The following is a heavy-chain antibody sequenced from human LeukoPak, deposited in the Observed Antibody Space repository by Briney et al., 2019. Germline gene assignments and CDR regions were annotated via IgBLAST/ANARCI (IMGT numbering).Heavy chain of an antibody. CDR1: GFTLSSYA. CDR3: AKDSPYGGSFYYIDY. J-gene: IGHJ4*02. D-gene: IGHD2/OR15-2a*01. V-gene: IGHV3-23*01. CDR2: ISGSGANI. Sequence: PGGPLRLSCAVSGFTLSSYAMSWVRQAPGKGLEWVSGISGSGANIYYADSVKGRFTISRDNFKNTLYLQMNSLRAEDTAVYYCAKDSPYGGSFYYIDYWGQGTLVTVSS.